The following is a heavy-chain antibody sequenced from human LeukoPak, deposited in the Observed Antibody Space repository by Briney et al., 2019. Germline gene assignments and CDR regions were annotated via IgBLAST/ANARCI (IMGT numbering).Heavy chain of an antibody. CDR2: INPNSGGT. CDR3: ARDNGSSWTPNWFDP. V-gene: IGHV1-2*02. J-gene: IGHJ5*02. D-gene: IGHD6-13*01. CDR1: GYTFTGYY. Sequence: ASVKVSCKASGYTFTGYYMHWVRQATGQGLEWMGWINPNSGGTNYAQKFQGRVTMTRDTSISTAYMVLSRLRSDDTAVYYCARDNGSSWTPNWFDPWGQGTLVTVSS.